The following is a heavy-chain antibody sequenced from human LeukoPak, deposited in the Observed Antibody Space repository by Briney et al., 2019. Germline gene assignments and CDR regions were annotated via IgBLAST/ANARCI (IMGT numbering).Heavy chain of an antibody. CDR1: GYTSTSYG. D-gene: IGHD2-15*01. CDR3: AAGYCSGGSCQPFDY. CDR2: ISAYNGNT. Sequence: ASVKVSCKASGYTSTSYGISWVRQAPGQGLEWMGWISAYNGNTNYAQKLQGRVTMTTDTSTSTAYMELRSLRSDDTAVYYCAAGYCSGGSCQPFDYWGQGTLVTVSS. V-gene: IGHV1-18*01. J-gene: IGHJ4*02.